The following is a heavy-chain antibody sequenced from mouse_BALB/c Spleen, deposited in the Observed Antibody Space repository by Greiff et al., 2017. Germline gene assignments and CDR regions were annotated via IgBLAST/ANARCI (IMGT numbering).Heavy chain of an antibody. CDR3: ARRDYDYAMDY. Sequence: EVKLQESGPGLVKPSQSLSLTCTVTGYSITSDYAWNWIRQFPGNKLEWMGYISYSGSTSYNPSLKSRISITRDTSKNQFFLQLNSVTTEDTATYYCARRDYDYAMDYWGQGTSVTVSS. CDR2: ISYSGST. CDR1: GYSITSDYA. J-gene: IGHJ4*01. D-gene: IGHD2-4*01. V-gene: IGHV3-2*02.